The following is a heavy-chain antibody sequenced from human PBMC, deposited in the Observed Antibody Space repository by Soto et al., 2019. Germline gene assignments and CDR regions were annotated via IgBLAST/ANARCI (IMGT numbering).Heavy chain of an antibody. D-gene: IGHD6-19*01. J-gene: IGHJ4*02. V-gene: IGHV3-7*01. Sequence: GGSLRLSCVASGFSFSSYWIKWVRQAPGKGLETVANIKGDGSEKTYVDSVKGRFTISRDNAKNSLYLEMDSLRAEDMAVYYCARNRGWDTLDYWGQGTLVTVSS. CDR2: IKGDGSEK. CDR3: ARNRGWDTLDY. CDR1: GFSFSSYW.